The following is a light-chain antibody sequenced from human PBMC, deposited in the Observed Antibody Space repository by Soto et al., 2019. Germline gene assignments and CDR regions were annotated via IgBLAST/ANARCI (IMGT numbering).Light chain of an antibody. CDR3: SSYTSSVTYV. CDR2: EVT. V-gene: IGLV2-14*01. CDR1: SSDVGGFDY. Sequence: QSVLTQPASVSGSPGQSITISCTGTSSDVGGFDYVSWYQQNPGKAPKLIIYEVTNRPSGVSNRFSGSKSGNTASLTISGLQDQDEADYYCSSYTSSVTYVFGTGTKVTVL. J-gene: IGLJ1*01.